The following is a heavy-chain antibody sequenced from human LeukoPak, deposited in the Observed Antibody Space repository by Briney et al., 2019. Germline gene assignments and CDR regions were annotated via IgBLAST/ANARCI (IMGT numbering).Heavy chain of an antibody. CDR3: VSSHSSGWYWY. CDR1: GFTFSDYY. D-gene: IGHD6-19*01. V-gene: IGHV3-11*04. Sequence: GGSLRLSCAASGFTFSDYYMSWIRQAPGKGLEWVSYISSSGSTIYYADSVKGRFTISRDNAKNSLYLQMNSLRAEDTAVYYCVSSHSSGWYWYWGQGTLVTVSS. J-gene: IGHJ4*02. CDR2: ISSSGSTI.